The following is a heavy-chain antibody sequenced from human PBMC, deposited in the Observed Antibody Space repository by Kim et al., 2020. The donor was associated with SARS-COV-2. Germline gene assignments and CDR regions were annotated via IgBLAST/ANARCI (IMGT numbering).Heavy chain of an antibody. D-gene: IGHD6-19*01. CDR3: ARGIIAVPGLDV. J-gene: IGHJ6*02. CDR1: GFTFSGHW. Sequence: GGSLRLSCAVSGFTFSGHWMSWVRQAPGKGLEWLAQISTDGSGTFYVDSVKGRFTTSRDNNKNSLHLQMNSLRAEDTGVYFCARGIIAVPGLDVWGQGTT. CDR2: ISTDGSGT. V-gene: IGHV3-7*01.